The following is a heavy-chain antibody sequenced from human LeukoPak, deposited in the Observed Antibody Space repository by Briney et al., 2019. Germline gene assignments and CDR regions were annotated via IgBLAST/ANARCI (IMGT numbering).Heavy chain of an antibody. CDR3: GRDSGRGTSSDFDY. CDR2: INPNSGGT. CDR1: GYTFTGYY. V-gene: IGHV1-2*02. Sequence: ASVTVSCKASGYTFTGYYMHWVRQAPGQGLEWMGWINPNSGGTNYAQKFQGRVTMTRDTSISTAYMELSRLRSDDTAVYYCGRDSGRGTSSDFDYWGQGTLVTVSS. D-gene: IGHD1-1*01. J-gene: IGHJ4*02.